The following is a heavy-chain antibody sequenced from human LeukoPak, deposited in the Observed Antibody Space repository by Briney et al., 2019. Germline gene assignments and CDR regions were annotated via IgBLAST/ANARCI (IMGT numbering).Heavy chain of an antibody. CDR3: AKKDGSSWYSDY. V-gene: IGHV3-30*02. J-gene: IGHJ4*02. Sequence: GGSLRLSCAASGFTFSSYGIHWVRQAPGKGLEWVTFIPYDGLNRIYADSVKGRFTISRDNSKNTLYLQMNSLRAEDTAVYYCAKKDGSSWYSDYWGQGTLVTVSS. CDR2: IPYDGLNR. CDR1: GFTFSSYG. D-gene: IGHD6-13*01.